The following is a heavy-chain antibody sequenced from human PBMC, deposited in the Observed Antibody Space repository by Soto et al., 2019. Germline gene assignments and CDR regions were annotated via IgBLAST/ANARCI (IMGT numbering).Heavy chain of an antibody. CDR2: ISSSSSTI. Sequence: GGSLRLSCAASGFTFSSYSMNWVRQAPGKGLEWVSYISSSSSTIYYADSVKGRFTISRDNAENTLYLQMNSLRAEDTAVYYCARGDGDYHDGNGYLGRHWGQGTLVTVSS. V-gene: IGHV3-48*01. CDR3: ARGDGDYHDGNGYLGRH. CDR1: GFTFSSYS. J-gene: IGHJ4*02. D-gene: IGHD3-22*01.